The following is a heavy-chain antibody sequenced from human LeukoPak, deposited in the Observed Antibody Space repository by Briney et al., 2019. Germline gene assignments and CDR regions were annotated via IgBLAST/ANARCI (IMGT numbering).Heavy chain of an antibody. J-gene: IGHJ4*02. CDR1: GYSISTGYY. CDR3: ARAQWEQPFDY. D-gene: IGHD1-26*01. CDR2: VYHSGYT. Sequence: SETLSLTCTVSGYSISTGYYWGWIRQPPGKGPEWIGYVYHSGYTYYNPSLQSRVTISVDTSKNQFSLNLSSLTAEDTAVYYCARAQWEQPFDYWGQGTLVTVSS. V-gene: IGHV4-38-2*02.